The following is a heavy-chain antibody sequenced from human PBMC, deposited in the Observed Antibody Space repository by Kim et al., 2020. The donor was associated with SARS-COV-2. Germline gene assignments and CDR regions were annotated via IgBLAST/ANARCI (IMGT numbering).Heavy chain of an antibody. CDR2: IRSKPNNYAT. CDR3: SRLDDFWS. Sequence: GGSLRLSCAASGFTFSDFAMHWVRQFPGKGLEWVGRIRSKPNNYATAYAASVKGRFTISRDDSKNMAYLQMNSLKVEDTAMYYCSRLDDFWSWGQGTLVTVSS. J-gene: IGHJ4*02. D-gene: IGHD3-3*01. CDR1: GFTFSDFA. V-gene: IGHV3-73*01.